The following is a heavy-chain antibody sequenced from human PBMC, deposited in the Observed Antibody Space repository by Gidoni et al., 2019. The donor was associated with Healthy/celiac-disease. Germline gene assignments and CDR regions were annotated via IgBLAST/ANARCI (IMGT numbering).Heavy chain of an antibody. D-gene: IGHD3-22*01. J-gene: IGHJ4*02. CDR3: AREGYYYDSSGYYFDY. V-gene: IGHV1-3*01. Sequence: QVQLVQSGAEVKKPGASVKVCCKPSGYTFTSYAIHWVRQAPGQRLEWMGWINAGNGNTKYSQKFQGRVTITRDTSASTAYMELSSLRSEDTAVYYCAREGYYYDSSGYYFDYWGQGTLVAVSS. CDR1: GYTFTSYA. CDR2: INAGNGNT.